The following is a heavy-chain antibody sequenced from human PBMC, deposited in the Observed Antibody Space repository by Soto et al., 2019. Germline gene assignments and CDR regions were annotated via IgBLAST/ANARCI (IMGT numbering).Heavy chain of an antibody. V-gene: IGHV5-51*01. CDR1: GYRFPSYW. D-gene: IGHD1-26*01. J-gene: IGHJ5*02. Sequence: GASLQISCKGSGYRFPSYWIGGVRQMPGQGLEWMGIIYPGDSDTRYSPSFQGQVTISADKSISTAYLQWSSLKASDTAMYYCARHRSVGAFSWFDPWGQGTLVTV. CDR2: IYPGDSDT. CDR3: ARHRSVGAFSWFDP.